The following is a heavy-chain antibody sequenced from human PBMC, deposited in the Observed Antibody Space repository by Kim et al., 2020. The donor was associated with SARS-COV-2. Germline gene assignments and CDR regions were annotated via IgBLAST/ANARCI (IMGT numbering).Heavy chain of an antibody. CDR2: IYYSGTT. D-gene: IGHD2-15*01. V-gene: IGHV4-31*03. CDR1: GGSISSGGYY. CDR3: AGELFYSFDP. J-gene: IGHJ5*02. Sequence: SETLSLTCTVSGGSISSGGYYWTWIRQHPGKGLEYIGYIYYSGTTYYNPSLRNRLTISVDTSKNQFSLTLSSVTAADTAIYYCAGELFYSFDPWGQGTQV.